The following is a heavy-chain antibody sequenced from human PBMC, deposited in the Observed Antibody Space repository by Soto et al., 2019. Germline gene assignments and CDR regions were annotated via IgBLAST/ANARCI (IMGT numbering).Heavy chain of an antibody. CDR3: AATDCGGDCYRCGYYYYYMDV. J-gene: IGHJ6*03. V-gene: IGHV3-9*01. D-gene: IGHD2-21*01. Sequence: EVQLVESGGGLVQPGRSLRPSCAASGFTFDDYAMNWVRQSPGKGLEWVSGISWNSDSIGYADSVKGRFTISRDNAKNSLYLQMNSLRAEDTALYYCAATDCGGDCYRCGYYYYYMDVWGKGTTVTVSS. CDR1: GFTFDDYA. CDR2: ISWNSDSI.